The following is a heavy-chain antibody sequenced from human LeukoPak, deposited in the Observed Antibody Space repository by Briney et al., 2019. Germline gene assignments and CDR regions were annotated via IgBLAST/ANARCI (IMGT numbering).Heavy chain of an antibody. J-gene: IGHJ5*02. CDR1: GGSLSSDNYY. CDR2: IHYSGVT. CDR3: ARQIHGERKLDWFDP. V-gene: IGHV4-39*02. D-gene: IGHD3-10*01. Sequence: SETLSLTCTVSGGSLSSDNYYWGWIRQPPGMALEWVGSIHYSGVTYYNPSLKSRVTISVDTSKNHFSLKLSSVTAADTAVYYCARQIHGERKLDWFDPWGQGTLVTVSS.